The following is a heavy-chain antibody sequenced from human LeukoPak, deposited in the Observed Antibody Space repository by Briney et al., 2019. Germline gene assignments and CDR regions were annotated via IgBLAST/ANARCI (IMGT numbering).Heavy chain of an antibody. D-gene: IGHD3-22*01. J-gene: IGHJ5*02. CDR2: IRSNSDGGTI. CDR1: GLTFSSYS. Sequence: PGGSLRLSCAASGLTFSSYSMNWVRQAPGKGLEWVGRIRSNSDGGTIDYAAPVKGRFTLSRDDSKTTLYLQMNSLQTEDTAVYYCATDFYDSTWGQGTLVTVSS. V-gene: IGHV3-15*07. CDR3: ATDFYDST.